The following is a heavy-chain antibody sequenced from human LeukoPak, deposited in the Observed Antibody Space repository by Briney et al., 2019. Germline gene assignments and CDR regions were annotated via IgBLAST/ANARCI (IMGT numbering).Heavy chain of an antibody. CDR2: ISSSSSYI. CDR3: AREYYYGSGSYYQYNWFDP. Sequence: PGGSLRLSCAASGFTFSSYSMNWVRQAPGKGLEWVSSISSSSSYIYYADSVKGRFTISRDNAKNSLYLQMNSLRAEDTAVYYCAREYYYGSGSYYQYNWFDPWGQGTLVTVSS. V-gene: IGHV3-21*01. CDR1: GFTFSSYS. J-gene: IGHJ5*02. D-gene: IGHD3-10*01.